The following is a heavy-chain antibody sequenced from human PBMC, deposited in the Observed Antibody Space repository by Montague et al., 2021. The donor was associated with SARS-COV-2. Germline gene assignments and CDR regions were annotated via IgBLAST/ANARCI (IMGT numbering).Heavy chain of an antibody. D-gene: IGHD4-17*01. V-gene: IGHV4-59*02. CDR1: GGSVRSYY. CDR2: IYDSGST. CDR3: ARENTVTTFGGPYYIDS. Sequence: SETLSLTCIVSGGSVRSYYWSWIRQPPGKGLEWIGYIYDSGSTNXXPSLKSRVTISVDTSENQFSLKLSSVTAADTAVYYCARENTVTTFGGPYYIDSWGQGTLVTVSA. J-gene: IGHJ4*02.